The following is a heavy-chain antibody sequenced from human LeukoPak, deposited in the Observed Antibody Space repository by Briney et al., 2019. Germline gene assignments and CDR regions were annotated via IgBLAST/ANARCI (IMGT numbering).Heavy chain of an antibody. J-gene: IGHJ4*02. CDR3: AGYGSGSYYKAFDF. D-gene: IGHD3-10*01. Sequence: SETLSLTCTVSGDSISSSYWSWIRQPPGKGLEWIGYIYYTGSSYYNPSLKSRATTSIDMSKNQFSLELSSVTAADTAVYYCAGYGSGSYYKAFDFWGQGILVTVSS. CDR1: GDSISSSY. CDR2: IYYTGSS. V-gene: IGHV4-59*01.